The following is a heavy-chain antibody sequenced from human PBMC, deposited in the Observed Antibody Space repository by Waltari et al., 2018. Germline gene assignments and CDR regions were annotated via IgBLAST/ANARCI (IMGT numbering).Heavy chain of an antibody. Sequence: VQLVASGGGVVQPRGSLRLSCVASGFTSHTHGTPWARQAPGKGLEWVAFIEYNGNNKYYADSVKGRFTISRDSSKNTMYLQMDSLRPDDTAVYYCAKVEASVTTYDAFDVWGQGTMVTVSS. D-gene: IGHD4-17*01. CDR2: IEYNGNNK. J-gene: IGHJ3*01. CDR1: GFTSHTHG. CDR3: AKVEASVTTYDAFDV. V-gene: IGHV3-30*02.